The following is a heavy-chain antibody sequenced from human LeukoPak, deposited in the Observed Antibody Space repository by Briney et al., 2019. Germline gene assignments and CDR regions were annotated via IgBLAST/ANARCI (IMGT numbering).Heavy chain of an antibody. CDR3: ARGPDYDSNLWDY. Sequence: ASVKVSCKASGYTLISYVISWLRQAPGQALEWMGWISGYNGNTNYAQKFQGRVTMTTHTSTSTAYMELRSLRSDDTAVYYCARGPDYDSNLWDYWGQGTLVTVSS. J-gene: IGHJ4*02. D-gene: IGHD3-22*01. CDR2: ISGYNGNT. CDR1: GYTLISYV. V-gene: IGHV1-18*01.